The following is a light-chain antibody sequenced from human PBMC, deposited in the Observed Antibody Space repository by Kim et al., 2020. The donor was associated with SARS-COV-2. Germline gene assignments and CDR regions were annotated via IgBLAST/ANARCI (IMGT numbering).Light chain of an antibody. V-gene: IGLV2-23*02. CDR2: EVS. CDR1: SSDVGTYKL. Sequence: GQSITISCTGTSSDVGTYKLVSWYQQHPGKVPKVMIYEVSKRPSGVSDRFSGSKSGNTASLTISGLQAEDEADYYCSSYAGSSTLVFGGGTKVTVL. J-gene: IGLJ2*01. CDR3: SSYAGSSTLV.